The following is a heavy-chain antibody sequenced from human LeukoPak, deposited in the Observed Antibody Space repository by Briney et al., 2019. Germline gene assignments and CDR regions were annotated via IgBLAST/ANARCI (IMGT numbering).Heavy chain of an antibody. J-gene: IGHJ5*02. Sequence: TLSXXXXVXXXSISXGGYSWSWIRQPPGKGLEWIGYIYHSGSTYYNPSLKSRVTISVDRSKNQFSLKLSSVTAADTAVYYCARGYYDFWSGYPNWFDPWGQGTLVTVSS. CDR1: XXSISXGGYS. CDR2: IYHSGST. V-gene: IGHV4-30-2*01. CDR3: ARGYYDFWSGYPNWFDP. D-gene: IGHD3-3*01.